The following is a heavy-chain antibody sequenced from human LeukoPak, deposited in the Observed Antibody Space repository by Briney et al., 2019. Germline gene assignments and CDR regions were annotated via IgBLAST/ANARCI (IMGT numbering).Heavy chain of an antibody. CDR3: ARRSRYYDSSSYYQFDY. CDR2: IYYSGST. Sequence: SETLSLTCTVSGGSISSGDYYWSWIRQPPGKGLEWIGYIYYSGSTYYNPSLKSRVTISVDTSKSQFSLKLSSVTAADTAVYYCARRSRYYDSSSYYQFDYWGQGTLVTVSS. J-gene: IGHJ4*02. V-gene: IGHV4-30-4*01. D-gene: IGHD3-22*01. CDR1: GGSISSGDYY.